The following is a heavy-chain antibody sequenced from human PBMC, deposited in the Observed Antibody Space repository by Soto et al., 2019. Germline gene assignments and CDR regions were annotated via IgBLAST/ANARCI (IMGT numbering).Heavy chain of an antibody. CDR2: ISAYNGNT. J-gene: IGHJ6*02. Sequence: ASVKVSCKASGYTFTSYGISWVRQAPGQGLDWMGWISAYNGNTNYAQKLQGRVTMTTDTSTSTAYMELRSLRSDDTAVYYCARVELERREGYYYYYGMDVWGQGTTVTVSS. CDR1: GYTFTSYG. D-gene: IGHD1-1*01. CDR3: ARVELERREGYYYYYGMDV. V-gene: IGHV1-18*01.